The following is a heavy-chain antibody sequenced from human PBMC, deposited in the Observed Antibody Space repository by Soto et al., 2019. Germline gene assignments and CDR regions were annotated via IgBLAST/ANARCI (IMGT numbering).Heavy chain of an antibody. J-gene: IGHJ4*02. CDR2: ISAYNGNR. CDR3: ARFYASGSYPYDY. CDR1: ADTFTTYA. Sequence: ASVKVSCKAPADTFTTYAFTWVRQAPGQGLEWMGWISAYNGNRKYAQKYQGRVTMTTDTSTSTTYMELRSLRSDDTAVYYCARFYASGSYPYDYWGQGTLVTVSS. D-gene: IGHD3-10*01. V-gene: IGHV1-18*04.